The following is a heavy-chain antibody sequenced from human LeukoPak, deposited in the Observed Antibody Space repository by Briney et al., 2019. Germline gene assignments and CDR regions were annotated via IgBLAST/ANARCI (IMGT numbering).Heavy chain of an antibody. D-gene: IGHD4-17*01. Sequence: PSQTLSLTCTVSGASISSGDYYWGWIRQPPGKGLEWIGYIYYSGSTYYNPSLKSRVTISVDTSKNQFSLKLSSVTAADTAVYYCARARPTTTVGVDAFDIWGQGTMVTVSS. J-gene: IGHJ3*02. CDR2: IYYSGST. CDR1: GASISSGDYY. CDR3: ARARPTTTVGVDAFDI. V-gene: IGHV4-30-4*08.